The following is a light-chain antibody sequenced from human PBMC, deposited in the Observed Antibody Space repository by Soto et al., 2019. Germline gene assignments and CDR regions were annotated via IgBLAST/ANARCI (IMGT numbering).Light chain of an antibody. Sequence: QSVLTQPPSASGSPGQSVTISCTGTSSDVGGYNFVSWFQHHPGKAPKLMIYDVSKRPSGVPDRFSGSKSGNTASLTASGHQAEDEADYYCSSYAGSKNYVFGTGTKVTVL. CDR3: SSYAGSKNYV. V-gene: IGLV2-8*01. CDR2: DVS. J-gene: IGLJ1*01. CDR1: SSDVGGYNF.